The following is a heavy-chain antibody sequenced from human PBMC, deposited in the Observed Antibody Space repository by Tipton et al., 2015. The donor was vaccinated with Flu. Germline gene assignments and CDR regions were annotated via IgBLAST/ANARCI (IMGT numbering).Heavy chain of an antibody. CDR2: ISTSGGTV. CDR1: GFSFSNYE. Sequence: SLRLSCEVSGFSFSNYEMHWVRQAPGKGPEWLSYISTSGGTVYYAASVKGRYSASRDNANNLLYLQMSSPRAEDTAVYYCARGLKMVGSGWGRPIDIWGQGTTVTVSS. D-gene: IGHD3-16*01. J-gene: IGHJ3*02. V-gene: IGHV3-48*03. CDR3: ARGLKMVGSGWGRPIDI.